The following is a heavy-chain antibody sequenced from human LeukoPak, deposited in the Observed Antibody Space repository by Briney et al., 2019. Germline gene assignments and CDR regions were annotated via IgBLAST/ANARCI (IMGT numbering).Heavy chain of an antibody. V-gene: IGHV3-30*04. D-gene: IGHD5-12*01. CDR1: GFTFSSYA. CDR2: ISYDGSNK. Sequence: GGSLRLSCAASGFTFSSYAMHGVRQAPGKGLEWVAVISYDGSNKYYADSVKGRFTISRDNSKNTLYLQINSLRAEDTAVYYCARSGTVDIVATTHFDYWGQGTLVTVSS. CDR3: ARSGTVDIVATTHFDY. J-gene: IGHJ4*02.